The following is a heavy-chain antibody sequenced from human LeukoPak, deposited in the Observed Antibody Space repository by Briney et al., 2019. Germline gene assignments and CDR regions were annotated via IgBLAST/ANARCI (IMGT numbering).Heavy chain of an antibody. D-gene: IGHD2-2*01. Sequence: SETLSLTCTVSGGSISSSSNYSWGWIRQPPGKGLEWIGSIYYSGNTYYNPSLKSRVTISVDTSKNQFSLKLSSVTAADTAVYYCASRDALPGYYYYMDVWGIGTTVTVSS. J-gene: IGHJ6*03. V-gene: IGHV4-39*07. CDR2: IYYSGNT. CDR3: ASRDALPGYYYYMDV. CDR1: GGSISSSSNYS.